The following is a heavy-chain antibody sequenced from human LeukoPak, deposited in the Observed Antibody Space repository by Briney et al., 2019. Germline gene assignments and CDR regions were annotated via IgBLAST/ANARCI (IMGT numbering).Heavy chain of an antibody. V-gene: IGHV4-59*01. CDR1: GGSISGSH. CDR2: IYYSGST. D-gene: IGHD5-18*01. Sequence: SSETLSLTCTVSGGSISGSHWSWIRQPPGKGLEWIGHIYYSGSTNYNPSLKSRVTISIDTSKNQFSLRLSSVTAADTAVYYCARGAAGYSYGWGQGTLVTVSS. CDR3: ARGAAGYSYG. J-gene: IGHJ4*02.